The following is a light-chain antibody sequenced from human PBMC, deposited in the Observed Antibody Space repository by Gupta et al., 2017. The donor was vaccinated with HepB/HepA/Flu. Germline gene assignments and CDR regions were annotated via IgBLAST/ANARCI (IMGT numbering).Light chain of an antibody. CDR3: RQGKHWHFS. V-gene: IGKV2-30*01. J-gene: IGKJ3*01. CDR1: QSRVYSDGRTY. Sequence: VVVTQSPLSLPVTLGQPASISCKSTQSRVYSDGRTYLNWFHQRPGQSPRRLIYLVSIRDSGVPDRFSGSGSDTDFTLKISRVEAEDVGIYYCRQGKHWHFSFGHGTRVEIK. CDR2: LVS.